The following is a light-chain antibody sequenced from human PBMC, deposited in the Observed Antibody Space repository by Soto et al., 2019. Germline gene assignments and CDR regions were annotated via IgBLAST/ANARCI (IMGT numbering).Light chain of an antibody. CDR2: GAS. CDR1: QSVSNNY. CDR3: QQYDTSPPLT. V-gene: IGKV3-20*01. J-gene: IGKJ4*01. Sequence: ETVLTQSPGTLSLSPWERATLCCRASQSVSNNYLAWYQQKPGQAPRLLIYGASNRATGIPDRFSGSGSGTDFTLTISRLEPEDFAVYYCQQYDTSPPLTFGGGTKVDI.